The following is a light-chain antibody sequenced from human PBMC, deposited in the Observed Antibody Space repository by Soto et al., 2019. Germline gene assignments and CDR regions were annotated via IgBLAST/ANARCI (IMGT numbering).Light chain of an antibody. CDR3: LHYGPSWWT. Sequence: DIVLTQSPATLSLSPGERATLSCGASQSVSSNYLAWYQQKPGLAPRLLIYDASSRATGIPDRFSGSGSGTDFTLTISRLEPEDFALYYCLHYGPSWWTFGQGTKVEIK. V-gene: IGKV3D-20*01. J-gene: IGKJ1*01. CDR2: DAS. CDR1: QSVSSNY.